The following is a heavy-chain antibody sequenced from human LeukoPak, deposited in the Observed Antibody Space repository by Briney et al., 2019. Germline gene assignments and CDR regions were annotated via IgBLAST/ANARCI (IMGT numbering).Heavy chain of an antibody. Sequence: ASVKVSCKTSGYTFNSYGIAWVRQAPGQGLEWAGWISAYNGDTNYAQNLQHRVTMTTDTSTTTAYMELRSLRSDDTAVYYCAREGSLYDSGNYYLSWFDPWGQGTLVTVSS. D-gene: IGHD3-22*01. CDR2: ISAYNGDT. CDR1: GYTFNSYG. J-gene: IGHJ5*02. CDR3: AREGSLYDSGNYYLSWFDP. V-gene: IGHV1-18*01.